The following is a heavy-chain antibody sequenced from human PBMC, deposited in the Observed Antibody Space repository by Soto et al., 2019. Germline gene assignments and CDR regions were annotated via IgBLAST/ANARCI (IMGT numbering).Heavy chain of an antibody. CDR1: GFTFSSYA. Sequence: EVQLLESGGGLVQPGGSLRLFCEASGFTFSSYAMRWVRQAPGKGLEWVVEISTTGATTYYADAVKGRFTISRDNSKNTVYLQMNSLRAEDTAVYYCGKDRYSSNYYLVDFWGQGTLVTVSS. CDR2: ISTTGATT. J-gene: IGHJ4*02. D-gene: IGHD6-13*01. V-gene: IGHV3-23*01. CDR3: GKDRYSSNYYLVDF.